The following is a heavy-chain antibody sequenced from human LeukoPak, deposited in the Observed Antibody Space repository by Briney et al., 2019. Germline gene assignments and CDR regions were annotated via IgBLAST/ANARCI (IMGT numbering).Heavy chain of an antibody. CDR3: ARQDGSDTAMDYETDY. V-gene: IGHV5-51*01. Sequence: GESLKISCKGSGYSFTSYWIGWVRQMPGKGLEWIGIIYPGDSDTRYSPSFQGQVTISADKSISTAYLQWSSLKASDTAMYYCARQDGSDTAMDYETDYWGQGTLVTVSS. CDR2: IYPGDSDT. CDR1: GYSFTSYW. J-gene: IGHJ4*02. D-gene: IGHD5-18*01.